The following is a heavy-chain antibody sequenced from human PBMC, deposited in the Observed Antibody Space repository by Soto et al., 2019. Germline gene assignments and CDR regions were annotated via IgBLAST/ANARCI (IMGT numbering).Heavy chain of an antibody. CDR1: GGTFSSFG. CDR3: AREGSGYNF. J-gene: IGHJ1*01. Sequence: QVQLVQSRAELKKPGSSVKVSCTASGGTFSSFGISWVRQAPGQGLEWMGGIIPVFGRPNYAQRFRGRLTITADESTSTSYMELIDLGSEDTAVYYCAREGSGYNFWGQGTQVTVSS. V-gene: IGHV1-69*01. D-gene: IGHD5-12*01. CDR2: IIPVFGRP.